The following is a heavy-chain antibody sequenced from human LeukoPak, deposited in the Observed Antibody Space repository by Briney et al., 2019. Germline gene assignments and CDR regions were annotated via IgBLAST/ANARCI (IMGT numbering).Heavy chain of an antibody. J-gene: IGHJ5*02. CDR3: ARGPVENIVVVVAATPWFDP. D-gene: IGHD2-15*01. CDR2: IYYSGST. CDR1: GGSISSSSYY. Sequence: SETLSLTRTVSGGSISSSSYYWGWIRQPPGKGLEWIGSIYYSGSTYYNPSLKSRVTISVDTSKNQFSLKLGSVTAADTAVYYCARGPVENIVVVVAATPWFDPWGQGTLVTVSS. V-gene: IGHV4-39*01.